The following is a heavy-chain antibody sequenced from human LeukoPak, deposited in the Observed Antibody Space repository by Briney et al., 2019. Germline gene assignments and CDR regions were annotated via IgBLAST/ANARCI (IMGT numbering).Heavy chain of an antibody. J-gene: IGHJ4*02. V-gene: IGHV3-7*01. Sequence: GGSLRLSCGASGFTFGTSWMTWVRQAPGKGLEWVANIKPDGSENDYVDSVKGRFTISRDNAKNSVYLQMNGLRAEDTAVYHCARAGAYSSSSPAGLWGQGTLVTVSS. CDR2: IKPDGSEN. D-gene: IGHD6-6*01. CDR1: GFTFGTSW. CDR3: ARAGAYSSSSPAGL.